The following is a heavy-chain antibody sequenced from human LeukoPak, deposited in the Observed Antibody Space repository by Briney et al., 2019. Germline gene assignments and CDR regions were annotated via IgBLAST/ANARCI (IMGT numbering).Heavy chain of an antibody. J-gene: IGHJ4*02. V-gene: IGHV4-59*01. CDR2: ISYSGNT. CDR1: GGSFSGYY. CDR3: ASLDYYDSSGYLYY. D-gene: IGHD3-22*01. Sequence: SETLSLTCAVYGGSFSGYYWSWIRQPPGKGLEWIGYISYSGNTNYNPSLKSRVTISRDTSKNQFSLKLSSVAAADTAVYYCASLDYYDSSGYLYYWGQGTLVTVSS.